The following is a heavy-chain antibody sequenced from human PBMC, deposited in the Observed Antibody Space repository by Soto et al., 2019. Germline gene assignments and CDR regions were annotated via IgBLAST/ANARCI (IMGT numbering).Heavy chain of an antibody. V-gene: IGHV3-33*01. D-gene: IGHD5-12*01. CDR1: GFTFSSYG. CDR2: IWYDGSNK. CDR3: ARDNIVATMAFDY. Sequence: QVQLVESGGGVVQPGRSLRLSCAASGFTFSSYGMHWVRQAPGKGLEWVAVIWYDGSNKYYADSVKGRFTISRDNSKNTLYLQINSLRAEDTAVYYCARDNIVATMAFDYWGQGTLVTVSS. J-gene: IGHJ4*02.